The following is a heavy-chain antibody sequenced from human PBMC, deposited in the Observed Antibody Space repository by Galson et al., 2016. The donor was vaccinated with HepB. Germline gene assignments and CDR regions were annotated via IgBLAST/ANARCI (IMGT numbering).Heavy chain of an antibody. CDR2: INSDGTIS. CDR1: RFAFSSHW. Sequence: SLRLSCAASRFAFSSHWMHWVRQDLGKGLVWVSRINSDGTISNYADSVKGRFTISRDNAKNTLYLQMNSLSAEDTAVYYCARDSAYCTGGVCPRTPNCFDPWGQVTLVTASS. D-gene: IGHD2-8*02. CDR3: ARDSAYCTGGVCPRTPNCFDP. J-gene: IGHJ5*02. V-gene: IGHV3-74*01.